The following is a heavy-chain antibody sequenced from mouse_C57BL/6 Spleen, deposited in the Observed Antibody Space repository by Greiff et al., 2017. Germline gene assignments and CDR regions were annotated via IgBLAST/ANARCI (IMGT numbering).Heavy chain of an antibody. CDR1: GYSFTGYY. D-gene: IGHD1-1*01. V-gene: IGHV1-42*01. CDR3: ARRRYYGSSNDY. Sequence: VQLQQSGPELVKPGASVKISCKASGYSFTGYYMNWVKQSPEKSLEWIGEINPSTGGTTYNQKFKAKATLTVDKSSSTAYMQLKSLTSEDSAVYYCARRRYYGSSNDYWGQGTTLTVSS. CDR2: INPSTGGT. J-gene: IGHJ2*01.